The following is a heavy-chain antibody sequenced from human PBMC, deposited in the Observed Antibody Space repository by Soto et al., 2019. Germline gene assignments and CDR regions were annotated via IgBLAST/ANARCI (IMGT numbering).Heavy chain of an antibody. CDR1: GASISSNNYY. CDR3: ARHGTYDGHSGDMDV. CDR2: IDDSGTT. Sequence: QLQLQESGPGLVKPSETMSLTCNVSGASISSNNYYWGWIRQPPGKGLEWIGSIDDSGTTYYNPPLSSRVTISVDTSMNQFSLKLRSVTVEDTAVYYCARHGTYDGHSGDMDVWGQGTTVAVSS. J-gene: IGHJ6*02. V-gene: IGHV4-39*01. D-gene: IGHD3-22*01.